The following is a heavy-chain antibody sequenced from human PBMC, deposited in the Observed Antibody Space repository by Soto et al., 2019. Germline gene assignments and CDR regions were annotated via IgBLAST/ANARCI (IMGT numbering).Heavy chain of an antibody. J-gene: IGHJ4*02. Sequence: EVQLVESGGGLVQPGGSLRLSCAASGFTFSSYSMNWVRQAPGKGLEWVSYISSSSSTIYYADSVKGRFTISRDHAKNSLYLQMNSLRAEDTAVYYCARGRVRVAPYYLGQGTLITVSS. CDR2: ISSSSSTI. V-gene: IGHV3-48*01. D-gene: IGHD5-12*01. CDR3: ARGRVRVAPYY. CDR1: GFTFSSYS.